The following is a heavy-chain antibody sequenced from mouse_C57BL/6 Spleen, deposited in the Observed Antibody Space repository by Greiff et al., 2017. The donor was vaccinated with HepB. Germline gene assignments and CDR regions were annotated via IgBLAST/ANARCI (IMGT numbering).Heavy chain of an antibody. CDR3: ARSAAQARAMDY. D-gene: IGHD3-2*02. CDR2: IYPSDSET. J-gene: IGHJ4*01. V-gene: IGHV1-61*01. CDR1: GYTFTSYW. Sequence: VQLQQPGAELVRPGSSVKLSCKASGYTFTSYWMDWVKQRPGQGLEWIGNIYPSDSETHYNQKFKDKATLTVDKSSSTAYMQLSSLTSEDSAVYYCARSAAQARAMDYWGQGTSVTVSS.